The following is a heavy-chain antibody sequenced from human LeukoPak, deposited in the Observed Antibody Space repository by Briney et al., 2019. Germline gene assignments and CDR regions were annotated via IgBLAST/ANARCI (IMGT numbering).Heavy chain of an antibody. CDR1: GFTLSTFD. CDR3: ARADCSGSTCYLRHSWFDP. V-gene: IGHV3-21*06. Sequence: GGSLRLSCAASGFTLSTFDMNWVRQAPGKGLEWVSSISTSSRYIYYRDSVKGRFTISRGDAKNSLYLQMNSLTVEDTAVYYCARADCSGSTCYLRHSWFDPWGQGTLVTVSS. D-gene: IGHD2-2*01. J-gene: IGHJ5*02. CDR2: ISTSSRYI.